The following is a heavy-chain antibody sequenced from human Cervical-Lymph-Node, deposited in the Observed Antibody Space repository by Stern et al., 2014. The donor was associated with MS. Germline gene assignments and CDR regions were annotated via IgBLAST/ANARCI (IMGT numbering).Heavy chain of an antibody. CDR1: GYTFTGNF. CDR2: IQPLSGVI. J-gene: IGHJ4*02. CDR3: ARTIGSTAADV. V-gene: IGHV1-2*06. Sequence: QVQLVQSGAELKKPGASVKVSCKASGYTFTGNFMHWVRQAPGHGLEWMGRIQPLSGVIDEAKKFQGRVTLTRDTSISTAYLDVTSLRSDDTAVYFCARTIGSTAADVWGQGTLVTVSS. D-gene: IGHD1-26*01.